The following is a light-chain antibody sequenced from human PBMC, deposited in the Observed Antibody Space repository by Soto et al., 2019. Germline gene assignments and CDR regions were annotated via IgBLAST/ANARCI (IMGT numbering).Light chain of an antibody. CDR2: AAS. CDR3: QQYDSYPLT. J-gene: IGKJ4*01. CDR1: QGISTY. V-gene: IGKV1-16*02. Sequence: DIPMTQSPSSLSASIGDRVTITCRASQGISTYLAWFQQKPGKAPQSLIYAASSLQSGVPSKFSGSGSGTDFTLTISSLQPEDFATYYCQQYDSYPLTFGGGTKVEIK.